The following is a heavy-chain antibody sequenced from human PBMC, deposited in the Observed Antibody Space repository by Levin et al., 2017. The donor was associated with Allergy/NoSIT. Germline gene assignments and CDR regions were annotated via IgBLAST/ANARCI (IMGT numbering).Heavy chain of an antibody. V-gene: IGHV3-66*01. CDR2: IYSGGST. D-gene: IGHD3-16*01. CDR1: GFPVSSNY. CDR3: ARGPFGFYFYYYYGMDV. Sequence: LSLTCAASGFPVSSNYMSWVRPAPGKGLEWVSVIYSGGSTYYADSVKGRFTISRDNSKNTLYLQMNSLRAEDTAVYYCARGPFGFYFYYYYGMDVWGQGTTVTVSS. J-gene: IGHJ6*02.